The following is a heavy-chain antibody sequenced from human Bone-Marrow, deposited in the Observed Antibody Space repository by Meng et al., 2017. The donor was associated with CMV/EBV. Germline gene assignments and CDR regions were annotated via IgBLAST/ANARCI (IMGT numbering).Heavy chain of an antibody. CDR3: AREYWGPDY. J-gene: IGHJ4*02. D-gene: IGHD7-27*01. Sequence: GESLKISCAASGFTFTSYGMTWVRQAPGKGLGWVGNINEAGSVKHYVDSVRGRFTMSRDNPKNSVYLQMNGLRADDTAVYFCAREYWGPDYLGQGTLVTVSS. CDR2: INEAGSVK. V-gene: IGHV3-7*01. CDR1: GFTFTSYG.